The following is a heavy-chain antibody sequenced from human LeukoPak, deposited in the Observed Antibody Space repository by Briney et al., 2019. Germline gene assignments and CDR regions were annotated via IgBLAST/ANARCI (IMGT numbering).Heavy chain of an antibody. V-gene: IGHV3-23*01. J-gene: IGHJ6*01. D-gene: IGHD3-10*01. CDR2: ISGSGGST. CDR3: ARWFGESLPVYGMDV. CDR1: GFTFSSYA. Sequence: GGSLRLSCAASGFTFSSYAMSWVRQAPGKGLEWVSAISGSGGSTYYADSVKGRFTISRDNSKNTLYLQMNSLRAEDTAVYYCARWFGESLPVYGMDVWGKGPQSPSPQ.